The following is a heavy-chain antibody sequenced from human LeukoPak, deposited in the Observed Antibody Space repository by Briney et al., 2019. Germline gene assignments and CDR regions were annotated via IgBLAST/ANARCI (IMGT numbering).Heavy chain of an antibody. Sequence: SETLSLTCTVSGGSITSSTCYWGWIRQPPGKGLEWIGIIYYSGSTYYNPSLKSRVTISVDTSKSQFSLKLNSVTAADTAVYYCARDAAPVRDSWYFDLWGRGTLVAVSS. V-gene: IGHV4-39*07. CDR3: ARDAAPVRDSWYFDL. D-gene: IGHD5-24*01. CDR2: IYYSGST. J-gene: IGHJ2*01. CDR1: GGSITSSTCY.